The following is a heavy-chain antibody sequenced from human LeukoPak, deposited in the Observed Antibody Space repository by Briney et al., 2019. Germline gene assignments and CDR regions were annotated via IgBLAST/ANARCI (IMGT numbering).Heavy chain of an antibody. D-gene: IGHD3-10*01. CDR3: ARGGYYYGSGSDRFDY. CDR1: GYSFTSYW. Sequence: GESLKISCKGSGYSFTSYWIGWVRQMPGKGLEWMGIIYPGDSDTRYSPSFQGQVTISADKSISTAYLQWSSLKASDTAMYYCARGGYYYGSGSDRFDYWGQGTLVTVSS. V-gene: IGHV5-51*01. CDR2: IYPGDSDT. J-gene: IGHJ4*02.